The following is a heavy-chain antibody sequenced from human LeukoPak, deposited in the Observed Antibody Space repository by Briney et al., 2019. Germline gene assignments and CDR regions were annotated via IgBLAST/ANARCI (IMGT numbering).Heavy chain of an antibody. CDR2: IGSSET. CDR1: GFTFSLRA. D-gene: IGHD7-27*01. J-gene: IGHJ4*02. CDR3: AKDATPGNSIWDSFAG. Sequence: GGSLRLSCVASGFTFSLRAMSWVRQAPGKGLEWVASIGSSETFYADSVQGRFTVSRDNSQNTLYLPLNSLRVEDTAVYYCAKDATPGNSIWDSFAGWGQGTLVTVSS. V-gene: IGHV3-23*01.